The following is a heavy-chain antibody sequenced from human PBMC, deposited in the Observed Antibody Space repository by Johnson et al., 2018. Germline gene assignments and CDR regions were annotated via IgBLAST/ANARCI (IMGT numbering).Heavy chain of an antibody. CDR2: IKSKLDGGTT. CDR1: GFSVTNAW. Sequence: EVQLVESWGGLVKPGGSLRLSCAASGFSVTNAWMNWVRQAPGKGLEWVGRIKSKLDGGTTDYAAPEKGRFTISRDDSKNTLYLQMNSRKTEDTAVYYCTTWLQLWVRSENFYYYGMDVWGQGTTVTVSS. V-gene: IGHV3-15*07. CDR3: TTWLQLWVRSENFYYYGMDV. D-gene: IGHD5-18*01. J-gene: IGHJ6*02.